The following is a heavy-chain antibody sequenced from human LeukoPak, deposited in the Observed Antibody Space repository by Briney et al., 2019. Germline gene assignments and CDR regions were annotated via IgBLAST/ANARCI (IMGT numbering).Heavy chain of an antibody. CDR3: ARDLAMYSPDLDY. CDR1: GYTFTDYY. CDR2: INPKTGVT. Sequence: GASVKVSCKASGYTFTDYYLHWVRQAPGHGLEWMGWINPKTGVTKYAQNFQGRVTMTRDTSINTAYMEVSRLRSDDTAVSYCARDLAMYSPDLDYWGQGTLVTVSS. D-gene: IGHD1-26*01. V-gene: IGHV1-2*02. J-gene: IGHJ4*02.